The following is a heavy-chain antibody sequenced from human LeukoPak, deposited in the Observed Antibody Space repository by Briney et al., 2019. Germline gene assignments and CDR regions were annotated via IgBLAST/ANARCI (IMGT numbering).Heavy chain of an antibody. Sequence: SETLSLTCTVSGGSLNPFHWNWIRQPPGKGLEWIGYISFSGSANYNPSLKSRVTISVDTSKNQFSLKLSSVTAADTAVYYCARDSMVRDLGFDYWGQGTLVTVSS. CDR2: ISFSGSA. CDR1: GGSLNPFH. J-gene: IGHJ4*02. CDR3: ARDSMVRDLGFDY. D-gene: IGHD3-10*01. V-gene: IGHV4-59*01.